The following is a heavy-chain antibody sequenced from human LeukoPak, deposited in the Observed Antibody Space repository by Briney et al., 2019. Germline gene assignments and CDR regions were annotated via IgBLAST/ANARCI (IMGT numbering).Heavy chain of an antibody. D-gene: IGHD3-16*02. J-gene: IGHJ4*02. CDR2: IYYSGST. V-gene: IGHV4-59*01. CDR1: GGSISSYY. Sequence: SETLSLTCTVSGGSISSYYWSWIRQPPGKGLEWIGYIYYSGSTNYNPSLKSRVTISVDTSKNQFSLKLSSVTAADTAVYYCARSVGVWGSYRYTVDYWGQGTLVTVSS. CDR3: ARSVGVWGSYRYTVDY.